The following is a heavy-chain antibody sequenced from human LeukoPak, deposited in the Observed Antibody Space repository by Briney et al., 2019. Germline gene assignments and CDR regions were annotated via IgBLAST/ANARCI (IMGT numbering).Heavy chain of an antibody. J-gene: IGHJ3*01. CDR3: ARDSSPYCGDDCYFDAFDL. CDR2: INRDGSKN. D-gene: IGHD2-21*02. Sequence: GGSLRLSCAASEFTFGSYWMTWVRQAPGKGLEWVANINRDGSKNHFVDSVKGRFTISRDNAKNFLYLQMNSLRAEDTAVYFCARDSSPYCGDDCYFDAFDLWGQGTMVTISS. V-gene: IGHV3-7*03. CDR1: EFTFGSYW.